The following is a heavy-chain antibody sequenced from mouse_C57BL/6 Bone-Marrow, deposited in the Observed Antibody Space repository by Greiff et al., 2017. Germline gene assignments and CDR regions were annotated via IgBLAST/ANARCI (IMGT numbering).Heavy chain of an antibody. CDR1: GFTFSSYT. CDR2: ISGGGGNT. Sequence: EVKLVESGGGLVKPGGSLKLSCAASGFTFSSYTMSWVRQTPEKRLEWVATISGGGGNTYYPDSVKGRFTISRDNAKNTLYLQMSSLRSEDTALYDCARQGIITTVVDFDYWGQGTTLTVSS. D-gene: IGHD1-1*01. CDR3: ARQGIITTVVDFDY. J-gene: IGHJ2*01. V-gene: IGHV5-9*01.